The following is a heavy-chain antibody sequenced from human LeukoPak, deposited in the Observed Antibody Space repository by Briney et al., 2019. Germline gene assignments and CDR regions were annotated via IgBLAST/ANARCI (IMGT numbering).Heavy chain of an antibody. V-gene: IGHV3-49*03. Sequence: GGSLRLSCTASGFTFGDYAVSWFRQAPGKGLEWVGFIRSKAYGGTTEYAASVKGRFTISRDDSKSIAYLQMNSLKTEDTAVYYCTRSYGSGSYRNWFDPWGQGTLVTVSS. CDR1: GFTFGDYA. J-gene: IGHJ5*02. CDR2: IRSKAYGGTT. D-gene: IGHD3-10*01. CDR3: TRSYGSGSYRNWFDP.